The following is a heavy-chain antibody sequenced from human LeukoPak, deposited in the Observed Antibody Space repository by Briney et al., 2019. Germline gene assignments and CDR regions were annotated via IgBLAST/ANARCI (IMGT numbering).Heavy chain of an antibody. CDR1: GYTFTSYY. CDR3: ARVPITMIVVVMYFDY. D-gene: IGHD3-22*01. J-gene: IGHJ4*02. CDR2: INPNSGGT. Sequence: ASVKVSCKASGYTFTSYYMHWVRQAPGQGLEWMGWINPNSGGTNYAQKFQGRVTMTRDTSISTAYMELSRLRSDDTAVYYCARVPITMIVVVMYFDYWGQGTLVTVSS. V-gene: IGHV1-2*02.